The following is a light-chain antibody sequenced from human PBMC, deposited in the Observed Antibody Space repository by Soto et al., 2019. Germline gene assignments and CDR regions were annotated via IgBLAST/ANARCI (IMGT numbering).Light chain of an antibody. V-gene: IGKV3-15*01. Sequence: EIVMTQSPATLSVSPGERATLSCRASQTVSSKLAWYQQKPGQAPSLLIYSASTRATGIPARFRGSGSGTEFTLTRSSLHSEDFAAYSCQQYNKWPLTFGGGTKVEIK. J-gene: IGKJ4*01. CDR2: SAS. CDR3: QQYNKWPLT. CDR1: QTVSSK.